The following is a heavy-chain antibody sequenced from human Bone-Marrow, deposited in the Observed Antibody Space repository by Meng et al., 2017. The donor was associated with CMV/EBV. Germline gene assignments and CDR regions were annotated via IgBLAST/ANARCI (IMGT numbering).Heavy chain of an antibody. CDR3: ARGWESGIFDY. V-gene: IGHV1-69*05. CDR1: GGTFSSYA. Sequence: SVKVSCKASGGTFSSYAISWVRQAPGQGLEWMGGIIPIFGTANYAQKFQGRVTITTDESTSTAYMELSRLRSDDTAVYYCARGWESGIFDYWGQGTLVTVYS. D-gene: IGHD1-26*01. J-gene: IGHJ4*02. CDR2: IIPIFGTA.